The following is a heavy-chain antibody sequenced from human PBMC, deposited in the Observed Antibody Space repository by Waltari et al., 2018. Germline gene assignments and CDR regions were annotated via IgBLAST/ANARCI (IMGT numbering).Heavy chain of an antibody. D-gene: IGHD3-9*01. CDR3: ARGYFDWLPHANCFDP. V-gene: IGHV4-34*01. CDR1: GGSFSGYY. CDR2: INHSGST. Sequence: QVQLQQWGAGLLKPSATLSLTCAVYGGSFSGYYWSWLRQPTGKGLEWIGEINHSGSTNYNPSLKSGVTIAVDTPKNQFSLKLSSVTAADTAVYYCARGYFDWLPHANCFDPWGHGTLVTGSS. J-gene: IGHJ5*02.